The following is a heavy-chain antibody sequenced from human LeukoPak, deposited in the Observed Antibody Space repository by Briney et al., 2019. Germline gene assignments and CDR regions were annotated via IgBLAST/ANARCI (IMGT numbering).Heavy chain of an antibody. V-gene: IGHV3-7*03. D-gene: IGHD1-1*01. Sequence: GGSLRLSCAASGFTFSSYGMNWVRQAPGKGLEWVSYINRGGNNKYYADSVKGRFTISRDNAKNSLYLQMNSLRAEDTAVYYCVTETLGIAYWGQGT. CDR1: GFTFSSYG. CDR3: VTETLGIAY. CDR2: INRGGNNK. J-gene: IGHJ4*03.